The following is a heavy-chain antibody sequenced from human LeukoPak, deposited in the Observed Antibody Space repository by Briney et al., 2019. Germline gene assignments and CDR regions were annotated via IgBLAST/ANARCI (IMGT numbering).Heavy chain of an antibody. D-gene: IGHD2-2*01. Sequence: GASVKVSCEASGYTFTSYYMHWVRQAPGQGLEWMGIINPSGGSTSYAQKFQGRVTMTRDTSTSTAYMELSSLRSEDTAVYYCARGDHIDVVVPADWGQGTLVTVSS. CDR3: ARGDHIDVVVPAD. V-gene: IGHV1-46*01. CDR2: INPSGGST. CDR1: GYTFTSYY. J-gene: IGHJ4*02.